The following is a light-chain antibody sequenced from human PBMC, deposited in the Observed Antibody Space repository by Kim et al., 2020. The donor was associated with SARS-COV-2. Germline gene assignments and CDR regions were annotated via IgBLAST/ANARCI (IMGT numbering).Light chain of an antibody. CDR1: QSVSSSY. Sequence: AGERAPLSCRASQSVSSSYLAWYQQKPGQAPRLLIYAASSRATGIQDRFSGSGSGTDFTLTISRLEPEDFAVYYCQQYGSSLTITFGQGTRLEIK. CDR3: QQYGSSLTIT. V-gene: IGKV3-20*01. J-gene: IGKJ5*01. CDR2: AAS.